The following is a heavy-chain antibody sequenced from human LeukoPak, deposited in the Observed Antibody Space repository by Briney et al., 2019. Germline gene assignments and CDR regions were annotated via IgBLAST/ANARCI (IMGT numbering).Heavy chain of an antibody. D-gene: IGHD2-21*01. V-gene: IGHV3-21*01. Sequence: PGGSLRLSCAASGFTVSSYSMNWVRQAPGKGLEWVSSISSSSSYIYYADSVKGRFTISRDNAKNSLYLQMNSLRAEDTAVYYCARDLFMSTRAIPQLRLFDPWGQGTLVTVSS. CDR2: ISSSSSYI. CDR3: ARDLFMSTRAIPQLRLFDP. J-gene: IGHJ5*02. CDR1: GFTVSSYS.